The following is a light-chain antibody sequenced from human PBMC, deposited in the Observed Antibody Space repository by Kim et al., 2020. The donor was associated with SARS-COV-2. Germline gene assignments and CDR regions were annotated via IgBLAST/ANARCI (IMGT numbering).Light chain of an antibody. CDR3: SSYAGRSVV. V-gene: IGLV2-11*03. CDR2: DVK. CDR1: SNDVGGYKF. J-gene: IGLJ2*01. Sequence: PGHSVTISGTGTSNDVGGYKFVSWYQQHPGKVPKLIMYDVKTRASGVPDRFSASKSGNTASLTISGLQPDDEADYYCSSYAGRSVVFGGGTQLTVL.